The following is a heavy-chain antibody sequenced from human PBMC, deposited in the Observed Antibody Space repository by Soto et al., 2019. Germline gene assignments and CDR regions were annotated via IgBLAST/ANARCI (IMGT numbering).Heavy chain of an antibody. CDR1: GGSISSSNW. CDR3: ARSEGYSSSWYVY. V-gene: IGHV4-4*02. CDR2: IYHSGST. J-gene: IGHJ4*02. Sequence: SETLSLTCAVSGGSISSSNWWSWVRQPPGKGLEWIGEIYHSGSTNYNPSLKSRVTISVDKSKNQFSLKLSSVTAADTAVYYCARSEGYSSSWYVYWGQGTLVTVSS. D-gene: IGHD6-13*01.